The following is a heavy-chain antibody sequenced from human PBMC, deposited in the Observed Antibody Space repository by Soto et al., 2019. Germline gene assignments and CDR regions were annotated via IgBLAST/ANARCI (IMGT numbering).Heavy chain of an antibody. J-gene: IGHJ4*02. CDR1: GYTFTGYY. Sequence: ASVKVSCKASGYTFTGYYMHWVRQAPGQGLEWMGWINPNSGGTNYAQKFQGRVTMTRDTSISTAYMELSRLRSDDTAVYYCARSHYVWVSYRYSTFDYWGQGTLVTVSS. CDR3: ARSHYVWVSYRYSTFDY. D-gene: IGHD3-16*02. V-gene: IGHV1-2*02. CDR2: INPNSGGT.